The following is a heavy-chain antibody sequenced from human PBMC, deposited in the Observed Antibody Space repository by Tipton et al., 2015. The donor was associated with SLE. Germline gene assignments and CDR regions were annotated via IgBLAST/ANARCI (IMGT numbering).Heavy chain of an antibody. CDR1: GGSISSYY. V-gene: IGHV4-59*01. CDR2: IYYSGST. D-gene: IGHD5-12*01. J-gene: IGHJ3*02. Sequence: LRLSFTVSGGSISSYYWSWIRQPPGKGLEWIGYIYYSGSTNYNPSLKSRVTISVDTSKNQFSLKLSSVTAADTAVYYCARVGRGVATIGVAFDIWGQGTMVTVSS. CDR3: ARVGRGVATIGVAFDI.